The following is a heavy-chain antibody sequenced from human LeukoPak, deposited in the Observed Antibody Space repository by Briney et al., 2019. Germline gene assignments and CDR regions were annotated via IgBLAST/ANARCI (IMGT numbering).Heavy chain of an antibody. CDR1: GGSFSSRPYY. V-gene: IGHV4-61*02. Sequence: SETLSLTCTVSGGSFSSRPYYWSWIRQPAGKGLEWIGRIYTSGDTDYNPSLKSRVTISVDTSKNQFSLKLSSVTAADTAVYYCARQASSGWYNYYYYYMDVWGKGTTVTISS. D-gene: IGHD6-19*01. CDR2: IYTSGDT. J-gene: IGHJ6*03. CDR3: ARQASSGWYNYYYYYMDV.